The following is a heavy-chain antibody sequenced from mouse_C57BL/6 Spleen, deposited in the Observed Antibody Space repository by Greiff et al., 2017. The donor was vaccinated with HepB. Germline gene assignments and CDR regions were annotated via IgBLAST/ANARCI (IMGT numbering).Heavy chain of an antibody. CDR3: ATNWDTFDY. J-gene: IGHJ2*01. CDR2: INPSSGYT. Sequence: VQLQQSGAELAKPGASVKLSCKASGYTFTSYWMHWVKQRPGQGLEWIGYINPSSGYTKYNQKFKDKATVTADKSSSTAYMQLSSLTYEDSAVYYCATNWDTFDYWGQGTTLTVSS. CDR1: GYTFTSYW. D-gene: IGHD4-1*02. V-gene: IGHV1-7*01.